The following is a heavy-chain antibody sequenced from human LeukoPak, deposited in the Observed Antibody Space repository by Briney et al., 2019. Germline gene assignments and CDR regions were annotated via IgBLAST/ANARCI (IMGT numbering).Heavy chain of an antibody. J-gene: IGHJ6*02. CDR3: AAYCGGDCYYYYGMDV. CDR2: MNPNSGNT. V-gene: IGHV1-8*01. Sequence: GASVKVSCKASGYTFTSYDINWVRQATGQGLEWMGWMNPNSGNTGYAQKFQGRVTMTRNTSISTAYMELSSLRSEDTAVYYCAAYCGGDCYYYYGMDVWGQGTTVTVSS. D-gene: IGHD2-21*02. CDR1: GYTFTSYD.